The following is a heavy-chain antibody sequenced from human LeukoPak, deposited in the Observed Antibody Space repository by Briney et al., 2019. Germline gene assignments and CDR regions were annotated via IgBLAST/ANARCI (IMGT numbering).Heavy chain of an antibody. Sequence: LPAVSLRLSCAASGFTFSNFPMNWVRPAPGKGRVWVSSITGSGGDASYADSVKGRFTISRDNSKNTLDLQMNSLRAEDMAVYYCAKGLKGCSGSSCYYFFDFWGQGALITVPS. V-gene: IGHV3-23*01. CDR1: GFTFSNFP. CDR2: ITGSGGDA. J-gene: IGHJ4*02. D-gene: IGHD2-15*01. CDR3: AKGLKGCSGSSCYYFFDF.